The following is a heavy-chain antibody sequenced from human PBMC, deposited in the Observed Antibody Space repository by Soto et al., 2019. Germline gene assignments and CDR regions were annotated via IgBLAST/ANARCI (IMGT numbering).Heavy chain of an antibody. CDR2: IYYSGST. J-gene: IGHJ4*02. V-gene: IGHV4-30-4*01. D-gene: IGHD3-3*01. Sequence: PSETLSLTCTVSGGSISSGDYYWSWIRQPPGKGLEWIGYIYYSGSTYYNPSLKSRVTISVDTSKNQFSLKLSSVTAADTAVYYCARGGRFLEWLPDGPLDYWGQGTLVTVSS. CDR3: ARGGRFLEWLPDGPLDY. CDR1: GGSISSGDYY.